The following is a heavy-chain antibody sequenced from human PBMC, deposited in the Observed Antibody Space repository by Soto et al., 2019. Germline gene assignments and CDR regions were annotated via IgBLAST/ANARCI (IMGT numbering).Heavy chain of an antibody. CDR3: ARGGRDTAMVPDGYFDY. J-gene: IGHJ4*02. CDR2: ISAYNGNT. D-gene: IGHD5-18*01. V-gene: IGHV1-18*01. CDR1: GYTFNTYG. Sequence: QVHLVQSGAEVKKPGASVKVSCKASGYTFNTYGISWVRQAPGQGLEWMGWISAYNGNTNYTQKLQGRVTMTTDTSTSTAYMDLRSLRSDDTAVYYCARGGRDTAMVPDGYFDYWGQGTLVTVSS.